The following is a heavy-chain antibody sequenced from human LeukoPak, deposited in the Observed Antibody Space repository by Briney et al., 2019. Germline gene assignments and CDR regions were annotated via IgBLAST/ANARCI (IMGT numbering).Heavy chain of an antibody. J-gene: IGHJ4*02. D-gene: IGHD2-21*01. Sequence: GGSLRLSCAASAFTFSSYAMSWVRQAPGKGLDWVSVISGDGITTHYADSVKGRFTISRDNSKNKLFLQMTSLRAEDTAVYYCAKESHIGLDYWGQGIPVTVSS. CDR3: AKESHIGLDY. CDR2: ISGDGITT. CDR1: AFTFSSYA. V-gene: IGHV3-23*01.